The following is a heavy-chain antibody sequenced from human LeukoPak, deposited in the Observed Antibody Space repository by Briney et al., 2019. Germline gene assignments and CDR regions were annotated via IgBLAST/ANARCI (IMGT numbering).Heavy chain of an antibody. Sequence: SETLSLTCTVSGGSISSYYWSWIRQPPGKGLEWIGEINHSGSTNYNPSLKSRVTISVDTSKNQFSLKLSSVTAADTAVYYCARGPGGDSYGPYNWFDPWGQGTLVTVSS. CDR1: GGSISSYY. CDR3: ARGPGGDSYGPYNWFDP. J-gene: IGHJ5*02. CDR2: INHSGST. D-gene: IGHD5-18*01. V-gene: IGHV4-34*01.